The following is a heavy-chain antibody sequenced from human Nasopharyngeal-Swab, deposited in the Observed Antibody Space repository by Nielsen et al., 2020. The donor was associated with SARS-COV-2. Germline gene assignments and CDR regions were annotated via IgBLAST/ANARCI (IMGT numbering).Heavy chain of an antibody. CDR1: GSSFSTYW. D-gene: IGHD4/OR15-4a*01. Sequence: GESLKISCQGSGSSFSTYWIGWVRQMPGKGLEWMGIIYPGDSTTKYRPSFQGQVTISADKSISTAYLQWSSLKASDTAMYFCARLYGGYVDYWGQGTLVTVSP. CDR3: ARLYGGYVDY. V-gene: IGHV5-51*01. J-gene: IGHJ4*02. CDR2: IYPGDSTT.